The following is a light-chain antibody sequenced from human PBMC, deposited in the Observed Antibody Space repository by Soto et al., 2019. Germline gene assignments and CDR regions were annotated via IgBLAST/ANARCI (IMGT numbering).Light chain of an antibody. V-gene: IGKV1-39*01. J-gene: IGKJ2*01. CDR3: QQSFSTPT. CDR1: ESISTF. Sequence: DIQMTQSPSSLSASVGDRVTITCRASESISTFVIWYQQKPGKAPNLLIYDASRLQSGVPSRFSGSGYGTDFTLTISSLQPEDLATYYCQQSFSTPTFGQGTKLEIK. CDR2: DAS.